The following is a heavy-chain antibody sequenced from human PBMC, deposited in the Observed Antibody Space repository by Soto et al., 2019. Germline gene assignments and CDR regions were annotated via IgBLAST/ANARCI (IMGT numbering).Heavy chain of an antibody. J-gene: IGHJ4*02. CDR2: IASSRST. Sequence: SETLSLTCTVPSGSINTGGYFWTWIRQHPGKGLEWIGYIASSRSTYYNPSLKGRLTIAADTSENKFSLRLTAVTAADTAVYYCASDYPYYYDNGCYSGYFDYWGQGTLVTVSS. V-gene: IGHV4-31*03. D-gene: IGHD3-22*01. CDR1: SGSINTGGYF. CDR3: ASDYPYYYDNGCYSGYFDY.